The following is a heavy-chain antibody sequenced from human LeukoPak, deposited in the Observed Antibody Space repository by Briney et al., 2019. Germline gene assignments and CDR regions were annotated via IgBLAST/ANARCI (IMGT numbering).Heavy chain of an antibody. V-gene: IGHV3-23*01. Sequence: GGSLRLSCAASGFTFSNYAMNWVRQAPGRGLEWVSAISGSGGSTYYADSVKGRFTISRDNSKNTLYLQMNSLRAEDTAVYYSAKDLAGSGSYSFDYWGQGTLVTVSS. CDR3: AKDLAGSGSYSFDY. CDR1: GFTFSNYA. D-gene: IGHD1-26*01. CDR2: ISGSGGST. J-gene: IGHJ4*02.